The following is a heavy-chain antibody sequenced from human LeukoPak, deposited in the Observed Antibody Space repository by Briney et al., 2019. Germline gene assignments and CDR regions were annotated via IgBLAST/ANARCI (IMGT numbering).Heavy chain of an antibody. CDR2: INPNSGGT. V-gene: IGHV1-2*02. CDR1: GYTFTGYY. J-gene: IGHJ1*01. Sequence: ASVKVSCKASGYTFTGYYMHWVRQAPGQGLEWMGWINPNSGGTNYAQKFQGRVTMTRDTSISTAYMELSRLRSDDTAVYYCARYDGWDWLLYDDIYFQHWGQGTLVTVSS. CDR3: ARYDGWDWLLYDDIYFQH. D-gene: IGHD3/OR15-3a*01.